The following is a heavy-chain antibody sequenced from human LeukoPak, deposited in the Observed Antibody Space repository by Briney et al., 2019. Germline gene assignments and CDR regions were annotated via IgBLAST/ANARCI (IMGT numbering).Heavy chain of an antibody. CDR2: MSSDGNAM. CDR1: GFTFTAYL. Sequence: GGSLRLSCAASGFTFTAYLIHWVRQAPGEGLEWVAVMSSDGNAMFYADSVKGRFTISRDNSKNTLYLQMNSLRAEDTAVYYCVRESEYDHSASFDYWGQGTLVTVSS. D-gene: IGHD3-22*01. J-gene: IGHJ4*02. CDR3: VRESEYDHSASFDY. V-gene: IGHV3-30-3*01.